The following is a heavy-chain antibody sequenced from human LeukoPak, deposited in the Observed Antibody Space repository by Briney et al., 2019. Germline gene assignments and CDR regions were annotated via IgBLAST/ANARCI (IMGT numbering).Heavy chain of an antibody. CDR1: GYSINSGYY. J-gene: IGHJ3*02. Sequence: SETLSLTCSVSGYSINSGYYWGWIRQPPGQGLEWIGSIYHSGSTYYNPSLKGRVTISVDTSKNQFSLKLSSVTAADTAVYYCARYRDYYDSSGYSADAFDIWGQGTMVTVSS. V-gene: IGHV4-38-2*02. CDR3: ARYRDYYDSSGYSADAFDI. D-gene: IGHD3-22*01. CDR2: IYHSGST.